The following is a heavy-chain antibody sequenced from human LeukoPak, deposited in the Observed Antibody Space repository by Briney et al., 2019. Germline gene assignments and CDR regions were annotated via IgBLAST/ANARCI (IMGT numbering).Heavy chain of an antibody. V-gene: IGHV3-30*02. Sequence: GGSLRLSCAASGFTFSIYGMNWVRQAPGKGLEWVAFIRYDGSNKYYADSVKGRFTISRDNSKNTLYLQMNSLRAEDTAVYYCGSGYNWFDPWGQGTLVTVSS. CDR2: IRYDGSNK. CDR3: GSGYNWFDP. CDR1: GFTFSIYG. J-gene: IGHJ5*02. D-gene: IGHD5-12*01.